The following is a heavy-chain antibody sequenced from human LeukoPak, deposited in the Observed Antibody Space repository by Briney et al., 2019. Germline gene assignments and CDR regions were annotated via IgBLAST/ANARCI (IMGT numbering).Heavy chain of an antibody. D-gene: IGHD3-22*01. CDR2: IRYDGSNK. Sequence: GGSLRLSCAASGFTFSSYGMHWVRQAPGKGLEGVAFIRYDGSNKYYADSVKGRSTISRDNSKNTLYLQMNSLRAEDTAVYYFAISLGYYDKFSFFGYWGRGTLVSVSS. V-gene: IGHV3-30*02. J-gene: IGHJ4*02. CDR3: AISLGYYDKFSFFGY. CDR1: GFTFSSYG.